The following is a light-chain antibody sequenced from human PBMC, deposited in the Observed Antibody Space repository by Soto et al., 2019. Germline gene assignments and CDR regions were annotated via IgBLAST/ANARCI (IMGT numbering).Light chain of an antibody. CDR3: ATWDDSLKGV. Sequence: QSVLTQPPSATGTPGQRVIISCSGSSSNIGSNPVNWYQHLPGAAPKLLIYSNNQRPSGVPDRFSGSKSGTSASLAISGLQSEDEAYYYCATWDDSLKGVFGGGTKLTVL. J-gene: IGLJ2*01. CDR1: SSNIGSNP. V-gene: IGLV1-44*01. CDR2: SNN.